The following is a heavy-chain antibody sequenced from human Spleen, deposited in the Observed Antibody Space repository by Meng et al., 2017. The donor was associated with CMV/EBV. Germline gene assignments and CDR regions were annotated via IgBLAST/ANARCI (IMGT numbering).Heavy chain of an antibody. CDR2: IYYSGST. CDR1: GGSISSYY. D-gene: IGHD5-24*01. V-gene: IGHV4-59*01. J-gene: IGHJ4*02. Sequence: GSLRLSCTVSGGSISSYYWSWIRQPPGKGLEWIGYIYYSGSTNYNPSLKSRVTISVNTSKNQFSLKLSSVTAADTAVYYCARDRDGYNYNYFDYWGQGTLVTVSS. CDR3: ARDRDGYNYNYFDY.